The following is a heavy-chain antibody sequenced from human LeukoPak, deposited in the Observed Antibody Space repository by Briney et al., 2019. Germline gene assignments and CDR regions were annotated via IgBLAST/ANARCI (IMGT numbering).Heavy chain of an antibody. D-gene: IGHD3-9*01. J-gene: IGHJ4*02. CDR2: IYYSGST. CDR1: GGSISSSSYY. CDR3: ARQGLRYFDWSSAFDY. Sequence: SETLSLTCTVSGGSISSSSYYWGWIRQPPGKGLEWIGSIYYSGSTYYNPSLKSRVTISVDTSKNQFSLKLSSVTAADTAVYYCARQGLRYFDWSSAFDYWGQGTLVTVSS. V-gene: IGHV4-39*01.